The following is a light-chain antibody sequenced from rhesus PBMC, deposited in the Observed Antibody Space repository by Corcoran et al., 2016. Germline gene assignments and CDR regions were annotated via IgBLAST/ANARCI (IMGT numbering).Light chain of an antibody. CDR2: YAS. J-gene: IGKJ1*01. V-gene: IGKV1S15*01. CDR3: QHGYSTPPT. Sequence: DIQMTQSPSSLSASVGDTVTITCRASQGISNNSAWYQQKPGKVPQLLIYYASNLQSGVPSRFSGSGSGTDFTITISSLQPEDFATYYCQHGYSTPPTFGQGTKVEIK. CDR1: QGISNN.